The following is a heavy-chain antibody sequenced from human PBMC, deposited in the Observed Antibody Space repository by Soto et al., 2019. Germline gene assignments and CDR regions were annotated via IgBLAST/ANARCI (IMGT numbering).Heavy chain of an antibody. CDR3: SKDRQAAHIYYMDV. CDR2: INQDGNTI. J-gene: IGHJ6*03. V-gene: IGHV3-7*01. D-gene: IGHD2-15*01. CDR1: GFTFSGYW. Sequence: GGSLRLSCAASGFTFSGYWMSWVRQAPGKGLEWVANINQDGNTIYYVDSVRGRFTISRDNAKNSLFLQMNSLRAEDAALYRCSKDRQAAHIYYMDVWGRGTTVTVSS.